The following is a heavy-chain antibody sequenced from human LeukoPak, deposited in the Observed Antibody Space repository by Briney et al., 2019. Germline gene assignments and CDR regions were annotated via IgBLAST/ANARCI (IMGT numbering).Heavy chain of an antibody. CDR2: IYYSGST. J-gene: IGHJ3*02. CDR3: ARVGGITMIVVLITDAFDI. CDR1: GGSMSSNEYY. D-gene: IGHD3-22*01. V-gene: IGHV4-39*07. Sequence: SETLSLTCNVSGGSMSSNEYYWGWIRQPPGKGLEWIGSIYYSGSTYYNPSLKSRVTISVDTSKNQFSLKLRSVTAADTAVYYCARVGGITMIVVLITDAFDIWGQGTMVTVSS.